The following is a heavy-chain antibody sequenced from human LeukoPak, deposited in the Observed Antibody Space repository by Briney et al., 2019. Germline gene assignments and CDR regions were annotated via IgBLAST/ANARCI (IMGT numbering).Heavy chain of an antibody. CDR3: ARRCSSVDAFDI. CDR2: IYHSGST. D-gene: IGHD6-25*01. Sequence: SQTLSLTCAVSGGSISSGGYSWSWIRQPPGKGLEWIGYIYHSGSTYHNPSLKSRVTISVDTSKNQFSLKLSSVTAADTAVYYCARRCSSVDAFDIWGQGTMVTVSS. V-gene: IGHV4-30-2*01. J-gene: IGHJ3*02. CDR1: GGSISSGGYS.